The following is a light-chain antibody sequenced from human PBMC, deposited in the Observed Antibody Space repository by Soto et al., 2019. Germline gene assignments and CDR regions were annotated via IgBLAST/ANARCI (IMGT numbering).Light chain of an antibody. CDR3: QQYNKWPLT. CDR1: QSVYTT. Sequence: EIVMTQSPATLSVSPGERATLSCWASQSVYTTLAWYQQKPGQAPRLLIYGASTRATGITARFSGTGSATDFTLTISSLQSEDSAVYYCQQYNKWPLTFGGGTKVEI. CDR2: GAS. J-gene: IGKJ4*01. V-gene: IGKV3-15*01.